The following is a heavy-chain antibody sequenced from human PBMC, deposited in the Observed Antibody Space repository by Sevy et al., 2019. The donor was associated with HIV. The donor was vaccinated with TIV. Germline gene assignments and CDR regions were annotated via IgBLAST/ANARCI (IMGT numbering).Heavy chain of an antibody. CDR3: AREGSIVVVPAAMGDY. D-gene: IGHD2-2*01. CDR1: GYTFTGYY. CDR2: INPNSGGT. Sequence: ASVKVSCKASGYTFTGYYMHWVRQAPGQGLEWMGWINPNSGGTNYAQKFQGRVTMTRDTSISTAYMELGRLRSDDTAVYYCAREGSIVVVPAAMGDYWGQGTLVTVSS. J-gene: IGHJ4*02. V-gene: IGHV1-2*02.